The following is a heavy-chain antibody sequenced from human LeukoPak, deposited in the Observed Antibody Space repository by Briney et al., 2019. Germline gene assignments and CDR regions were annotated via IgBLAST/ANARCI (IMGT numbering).Heavy chain of an antibody. Sequence: GASVKVSCKVSGYTLTELSMHWVRQAPGKGLEWMGGFDPEDGETIYAQKFQGRVTMTEDTSTDTAYMEQSSLRSEDTAVYYCATDLDCSSTSCYQRRYNWFDPWGQGTLVTVSS. CDR3: ATDLDCSSTSCYQRRYNWFDP. D-gene: IGHD2-2*01. CDR2: FDPEDGET. J-gene: IGHJ5*02. V-gene: IGHV1-24*01. CDR1: GYTLTELS.